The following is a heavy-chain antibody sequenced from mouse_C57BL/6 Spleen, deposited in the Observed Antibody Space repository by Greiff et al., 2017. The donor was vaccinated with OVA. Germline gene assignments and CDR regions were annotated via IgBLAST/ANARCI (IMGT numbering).Heavy chain of an antibody. CDR3: ARSAYYSPMDY. J-gene: IGHJ4*01. V-gene: IGHV1-54*01. D-gene: IGHD2-12*01. CDR1: GYAFTNYL. Sequence: QVQLQQSGAELVRPGTSVKVSCKASGYAFTNYLIEWVKQRPGQGLEWIGVINPGSGGTNYNEKFKGKATLTADKSSSTAYMQLSSLTSEDSAVDFCARSAYYSPMDYWGQGTSVTVSS. CDR2: INPGSGGT.